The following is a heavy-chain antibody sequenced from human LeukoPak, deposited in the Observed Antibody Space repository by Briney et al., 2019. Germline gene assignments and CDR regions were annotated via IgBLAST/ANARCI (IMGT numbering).Heavy chain of an antibody. D-gene: IGHD1-14*01. CDR3: ANGRAGPEDAFDI. CDR1: GFTFSSYS. V-gene: IGHV3-48*01. J-gene: IGHJ3*02. Sequence: GGSLRLSCAASGFTFSSYSMNWVRQAPGKGLEWVSYISSSSSTIYYADSVKGRFTISRDNAKNSLYLQMNSLRADDTAVYYCANGRAGPEDAFDIWGQGTMVTVSS. CDR2: ISSSSSTI.